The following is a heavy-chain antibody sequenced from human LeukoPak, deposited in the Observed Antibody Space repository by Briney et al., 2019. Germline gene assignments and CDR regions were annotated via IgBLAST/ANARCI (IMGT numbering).Heavy chain of an antibody. CDR3: AKEIRGVIIKPFDY. Sequence: GGSLRLSCSASGFTFSNQAMSWVRQAPGKGLEWVSNIKDTGGSAYYAEYVKGRFTVSRDNSKNALYLQMNSLRVDDTAVYYCAKEIRGVIIKPFDYWGQGILVTVSS. J-gene: IGHJ4*02. D-gene: IGHD3-10*01. CDR1: GFTFSNQA. CDR2: IKDTGGSA. V-gene: IGHV3-23*01.